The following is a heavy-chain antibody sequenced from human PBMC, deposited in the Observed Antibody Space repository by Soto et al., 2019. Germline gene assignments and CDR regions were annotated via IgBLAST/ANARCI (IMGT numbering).Heavy chain of an antibody. D-gene: IGHD3-3*01. CDR3: ARGGVGAMDV. Sequence: KHSETLSLTCTVSGGSISSSSYYWGWIRQPPGKGLEWIGSIYYSGSTYYNPSLKSRVTISVDTSKNQFSLKLSSVTAADTAVYYCARGGVGAMDVWGKGTTVTVSS. CDR1: GGSISSSSYY. CDR2: IYYSGST. J-gene: IGHJ6*04. V-gene: IGHV4-39*01.